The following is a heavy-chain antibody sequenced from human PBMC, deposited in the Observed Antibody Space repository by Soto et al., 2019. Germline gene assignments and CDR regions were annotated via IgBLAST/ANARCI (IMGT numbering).Heavy chain of an antibody. J-gene: IGHJ4*02. V-gene: IGHV1-2*02. Sequence: ASVKVSCKASGYMLTDYYMHWVRQAPGRGLEWMGWINPGTGGTMYDQKFQGRVTMTRDTAINTAYMELSRLQSDDTAMYYCARKVATFKFDHWGQGTLVTVSS. D-gene: IGHD5-12*01. CDR2: INPGTGGT. CDR1: GYMLTDYY. CDR3: ARKVATFKFDH.